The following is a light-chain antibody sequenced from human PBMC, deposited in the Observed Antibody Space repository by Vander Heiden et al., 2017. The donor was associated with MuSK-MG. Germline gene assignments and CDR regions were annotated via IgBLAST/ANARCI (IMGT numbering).Light chain of an antibody. Sequence: DIQMTQSPSSLSASVGDRVTITCRASQRISSYLNWYQQKPGKAPKLLIYAASSLQIGVPSRFSGSGYGTDFTLTISSRQPEDFATYYCQQSYSTPSITFGQGTRLEIK. CDR3: QQSYSTPSIT. CDR1: QRISSY. V-gene: IGKV1-39*01. CDR2: AAS. J-gene: IGKJ5*01.